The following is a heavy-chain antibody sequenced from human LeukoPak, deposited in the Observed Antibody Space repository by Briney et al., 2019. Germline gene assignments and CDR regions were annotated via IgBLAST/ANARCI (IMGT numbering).Heavy chain of an antibody. CDR1: GGSISSYY. Sequence: SETLSLTCTGSGGSISSYYWSWIRQPAGKGLEWIGRIYISGSTNYNLSLKSRVTMSVDTSKNQFSLRLSSVTAADTAVYFCAGLGGYCTNAVCYSTFDIWGQGTMVTVSS. CDR3: AGLGGYCTNAVCYSTFDI. J-gene: IGHJ3*02. V-gene: IGHV4-4*07. CDR2: IYISGST. D-gene: IGHD2-8*01.